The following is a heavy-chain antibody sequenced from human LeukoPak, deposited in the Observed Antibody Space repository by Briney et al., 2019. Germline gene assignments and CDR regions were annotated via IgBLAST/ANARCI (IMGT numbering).Heavy chain of an antibody. V-gene: IGHV1-18*01. CDR1: GYTFTSYG. D-gene: IGHD3-9*01. CDR3: ARAYDILTGSNWFDP. CDR2: ISAYNGNT. Sequence: SVKVSCKASGYTFTSYGISWVRQAPGQGLEWMGWISAYNGNTNRAQKLQGRVTMTTDTSTSTAYMELRSLRSDDTAVYYCARAYDILTGSNWFDPWGQGTLVTVSS. J-gene: IGHJ5*02.